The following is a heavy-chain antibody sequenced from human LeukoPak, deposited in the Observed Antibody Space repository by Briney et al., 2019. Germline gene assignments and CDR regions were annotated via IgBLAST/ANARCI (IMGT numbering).Heavy chain of an antibody. V-gene: IGHV3-21*01. J-gene: IGHJ4*02. CDR3: ARDLVATRLPRVIGPGY. Sequence: GGSLRLSCAASGFTFSSYSMNWVRQAPGKGLEWVSSISSSSSYIYYADSVKGRFTISRDNAKNSLYLQINSLRAEDTAVYYCARDLVATRLPRVIGPGYWGQGTLVTVSS. CDR2: ISSSSSYI. CDR1: GFTFSSYS. D-gene: IGHD3-16*02.